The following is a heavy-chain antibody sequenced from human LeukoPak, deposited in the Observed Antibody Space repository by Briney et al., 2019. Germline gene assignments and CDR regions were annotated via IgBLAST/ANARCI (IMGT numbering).Heavy chain of an antibody. CDR1: GDSFSSVTDY. D-gene: IGHD6-19*01. CDR3: AGERGEEYSSGWYKTNYFDN. CDR2: VDYSGGT. J-gene: IGHJ4*02. V-gene: IGHV4-39*07. Sequence: SETLSLTCTVSGDSFSSVTDYWAWVRQPPGKGLEWLASVDYSGGTYYNPSLESRVAISADMSKNQFSLKLTSVTGADTAVYYCAGERGEEYSSGWYKTNYFDNWGQGIRVTVSS.